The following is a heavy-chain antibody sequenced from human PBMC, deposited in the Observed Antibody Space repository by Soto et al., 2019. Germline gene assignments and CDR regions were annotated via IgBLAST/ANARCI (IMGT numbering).Heavy chain of an antibody. V-gene: IGHV1-2*04. D-gene: IGHD4-17*01. J-gene: IGHJ6*02. CDR3: ARAPTVTTSYYYYGMDV. CDR2: INPNSGGT. CDR1: GYTLTELS. Sequence: ASVKVSCKVSGYTLTELSMHWVRQAPGKGLEWMGWINPNSGGTNYAQKFQGWVTMTRDTSISTAYMELSRLRSDDTAVYYCARAPTVTTSYYYYGMDVWGQGTTVTVSS.